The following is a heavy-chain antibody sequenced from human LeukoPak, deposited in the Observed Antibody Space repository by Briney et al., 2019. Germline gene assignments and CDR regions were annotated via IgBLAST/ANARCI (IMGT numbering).Heavy chain of an antibody. Sequence: SETLSLTCVVSGDSISSGGYYWGWIRQPPGKGLEWIGSIYYSGSTYYNPSLKSRVTISVDTSKNQFSLKLSSVTAADTAVYYCARGYSGSYYNWFDPWGQGTLVTVSS. V-gene: IGHV4-39*07. CDR1: GDSISSGGYY. D-gene: IGHD1-26*01. J-gene: IGHJ5*02. CDR3: ARGYSGSYYNWFDP. CDR2: IYYSGST.